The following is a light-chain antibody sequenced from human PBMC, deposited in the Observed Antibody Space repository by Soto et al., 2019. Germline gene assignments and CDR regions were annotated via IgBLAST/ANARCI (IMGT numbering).Light chain of an antibody. CDR1: QTVRNNY. Sequence: EIVMTQSPATLSVSPGERATLSCRASQTVRNNYLAWYQQKPGQAPRXLXYDTSGRATGIPDRFSGGGSGTDFTLTISRMEPEYFAVYYCQQFSSYPLTFGGGNKVDIK. CDR3: QQFSSYPLT. CDR2: DTS. J-gene: IGKJ4*01. V-gene: IGKV3-20*01.